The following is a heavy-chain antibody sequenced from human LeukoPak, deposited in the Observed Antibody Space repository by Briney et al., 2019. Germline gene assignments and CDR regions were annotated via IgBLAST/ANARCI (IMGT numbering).Heavy chain of an antibody. J-gene: IGHJ4*02. D-gene: IGHD6-13*01. CDR1: GFTFSSYG. Sequence: PGGSLRLSCAASGFTFSSYGMSWIRQPPGKGLEWIGYIYYSGSTNYNPSLKSRVTISVDTSKNQFSLKLMSVTAADTAVYYCATGVHGIAAAGDYYFDYWGQGTLVTVSS. CDR3: ATGVHGIAAAGDYYFDY. V-gene: IGHV4-59*12. CDR2: IYYSGST.